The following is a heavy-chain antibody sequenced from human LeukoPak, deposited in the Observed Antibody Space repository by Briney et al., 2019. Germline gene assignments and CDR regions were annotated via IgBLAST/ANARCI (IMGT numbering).Heavy chain of an antibody. Sequence: SQTLSLTCAISGDTVSSNSATWNWIRQSPSRGLEWLGRTYYRSKWYNEYAESMKSRTTINPDTSKNQFSLQLNSVTPEDTAVYYCTRDLGTFDYWGQGTLVTVSS. D-gene: IGHD7-27*01. CDR3: TRDLGTFDY. J-gene: IGHJ4*02. CDR1: GDTVSSNSAT. CDR2: TYYRSKWYN. V-gene: IGHV6-1*01.